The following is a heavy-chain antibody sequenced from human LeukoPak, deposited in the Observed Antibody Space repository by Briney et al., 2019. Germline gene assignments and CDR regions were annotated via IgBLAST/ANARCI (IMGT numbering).Heavy chain of an antibody. CDR2: IYPGDSDT. Sequence: GESLKISCKGSGYNFNMYWIGWVRQMPGKGLEWMGIIYPGDSDTRYSPSFEGQVTISVDKSISTAYLQWSSLKASDTAMYYCARSPGYGDYVSFDYWGQGTLVTVSS. J-gene: IGHJ4*02. CDR3: ARSPGYGDYVSFDY. D-gene: IGHD4-17*01. V-gene: IGHV5-51*01. CDR1: GYNFNMYW.